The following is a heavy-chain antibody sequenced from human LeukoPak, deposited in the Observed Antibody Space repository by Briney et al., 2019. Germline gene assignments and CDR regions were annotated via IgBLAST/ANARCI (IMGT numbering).Heavy chain of an antibody. J-gene: IGHJ3*02. D-gene: IGHD1-14*01. V-gene: IGHV4-59*11. Sequence: SETLSLTCTVSGGSISSHYWSWIRQPPGKGLEWIGYIYYSGSTNYNPSLKSRVTISVDTSKNQFSLKLSSVTAADTAAYYCARNLPGPRAFDIWGQGTMVTVSS. CDR3: ARNLPGPRAFDI. CDR1: GGSISSHY. CDR2: IYYSGST.